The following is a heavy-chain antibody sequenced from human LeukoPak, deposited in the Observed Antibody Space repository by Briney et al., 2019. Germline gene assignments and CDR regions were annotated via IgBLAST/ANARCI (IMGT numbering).Heavy chain of an antibody. CDR3: ARPNSGSYFSALDY. J-gene: IGHJ4*02. V-gene: IGHV7-4-1*02. CDR1: GYTFTKYP. CDR2: INTNTGNP. Sequence: AASVKVSCKASGYTFTKYPMNWVRQAPGQGLEWMGWINTNTGNPTYAQGFTGRFVFSLDTSVSTAYLQISSLKAEDTAVYYCARPNSGSYFSALDYWGQGTLVTVSS. D-gene: IGHD1-26*01.